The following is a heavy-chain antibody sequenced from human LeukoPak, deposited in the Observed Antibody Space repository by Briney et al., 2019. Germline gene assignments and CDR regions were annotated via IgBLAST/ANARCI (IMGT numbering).Heavy chain of an antibody. Sequence: GGSLRLSCAASGFSFRSFDMSWVRQAPGKGLEWVSSISGSGDTTYYADSVKGRFTISRDNSKNTLYLQMNSLRAEDTAVYYCAKDPDYCSGGSCYSPFDYWGQGTLVTVSS. J-gene: IGHJ4*02. D-gene: IGHD2-15*01. V-gene: IGHV3-23*01. CDR2: ISGSGDTT. CDR3: AKDPDYCSGGSCYSPFDY. CDR1: GFSFRSFD.